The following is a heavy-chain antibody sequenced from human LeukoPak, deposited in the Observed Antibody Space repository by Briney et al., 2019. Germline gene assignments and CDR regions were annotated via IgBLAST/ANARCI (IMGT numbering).Heavy chain of an antibody. CDR2: INSDGTKT. Sequence: GRSLRLSCAASGFTFRSYEMHWVRLAPGKGLTWVSRINSDGTKTDYADSVKGRFTISRDNAKNTLYLQMNSLRAENTAIYYCASLDPFDYWGQGTLVTVSS. CDR1: GFTFRSYE. J-gene: IGHJ4*02. CDR3: ASLDPFDY. V-gene: IGHV3-74*01.